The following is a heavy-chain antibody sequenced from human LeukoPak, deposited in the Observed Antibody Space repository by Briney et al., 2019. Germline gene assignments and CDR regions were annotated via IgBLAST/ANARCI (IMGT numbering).Heavy chain of an antibody. CDR1: GYTFTSYG. CDR3: ARNVIVGAVFDN. J-gene: IGHJ4*02. Sequence: AAVKVSCKASGYTFTSYGINWVRQAPGQGLEWMGWISAYNGNTNYAQKLQGRVTMTTETTANTAYMELRSLRSDDTAVYYCARNVIVGAVFDNWGQGTLVTVSS. V-gene: IGHV1-18*01. CDR2: ISAYNGNT. D-gene: IGHD1-26*01.